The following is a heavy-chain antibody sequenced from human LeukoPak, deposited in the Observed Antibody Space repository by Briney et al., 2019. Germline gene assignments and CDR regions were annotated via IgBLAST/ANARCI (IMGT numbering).Heavy chain of an antibody. Sequence: RASVKVSCKASGGTFSSYAISWVRQAPGQGLEWMGGIIPIFGTANYAQKFQGRVTITADESTGTAYMELSSLRSEDTAVYYCAREGEDYYDSSGYPNPRIEYFQHWGQGTLVTVSS. CDR2: IIPIFGTA. V-gene: IGHV1-69*13. CDR3: AREGEDYYDSSGYPNPRIEYFQH. J-gene: IGHJ1*01. D-gene: IGHD3-22*01. CDR1: GGTFSSYA.